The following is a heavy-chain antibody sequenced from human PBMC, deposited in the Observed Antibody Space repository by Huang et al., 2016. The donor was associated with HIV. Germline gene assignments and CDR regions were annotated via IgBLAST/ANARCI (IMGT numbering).Heavy chain of an antibody. Sequence: QVNLVQSGAEVRKPGSSVKVSCKASGGTFKKYAISWVRQAPGHGLEGMGGSIPLYGSAEYAEKFQDRGTLTADGSTNTAYLELDRLTSEDTAVYYCAKVAAGQPFHFYYYMDAWGDGTTVIVSS. CDR3: AKVAAGQPFHFYYYMDA. CDR1: GGTFKKYA. J-gene: IGHJ6*03. V-gene: IGHV1-69*13. D-gene: IGHD3-3*02. CDR2: SIPLYGSA.